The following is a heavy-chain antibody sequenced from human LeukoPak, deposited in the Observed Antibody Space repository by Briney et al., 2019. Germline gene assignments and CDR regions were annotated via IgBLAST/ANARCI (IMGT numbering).Heavy chain of an antibody. CDR3: ARAPRD. Sequence: TSETLSLTCAVYGGSFSGYYWNWIRQPAGKGLEWIERIYTSGSTNYNPSLESRVTISMDTSKNQFSLKLTSVTAADTAVYYCARAPRDWGQGTLVTVSS. CDR1: GGSFSGYY. V-gene: IGHV4-59*10. J-gene: IGHJ4*02. CDR2: IYTSGST.